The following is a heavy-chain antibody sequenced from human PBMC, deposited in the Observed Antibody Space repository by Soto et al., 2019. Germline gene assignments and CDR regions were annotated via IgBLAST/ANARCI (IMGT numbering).Heavy chain of an antibody. D-gene: IGHD2-15*01. CDR3: ARVAATYYGMDV. J-gene: IGHJ6*02. V-gene: IGHV3-33*01. Sequence: GGSLRLSCAASGFTFSSYGMHWVRQAPGKGLEWVAVIWYDGSNKYYADSVKGRFTISRDNSKNTLYLQMNSLRAEDTAVYYCARVAATYYGMDVWGQGTTVTAP. CDR2: IWYDGSNK. CDR1: GFTFSSYG.